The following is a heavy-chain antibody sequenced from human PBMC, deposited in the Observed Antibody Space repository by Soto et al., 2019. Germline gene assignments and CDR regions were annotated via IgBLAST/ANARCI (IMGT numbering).Heavy chain of an antibody. V-gene: IGHV3-23*01. CDR3: AKIDGYFDY. Sequence: EVQVLRSGGGLVPPGGSLRLSCAGSGFTFINTGMSWVRQAPGQGLEWVSAITGNGDTIYYADSVKGRFTISRDNSKSTLYLQMNSLRAEDTAVYYCAKIDGYFDYWGQGTLVTVSS. D-gene: IGHD3-22*01. J-gene: IGHJ4*02. CDR2: ITGNGDTI. CDR1: GFTFINTG.